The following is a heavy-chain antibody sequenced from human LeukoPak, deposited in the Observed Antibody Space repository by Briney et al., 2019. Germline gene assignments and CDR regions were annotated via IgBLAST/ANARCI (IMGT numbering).Heavy chain of an antibody. CDR1: GFTFSSYA. CDR2: ISGSGGST. D-gene: IGHD2-15*01. CDR3: AKGRYTRVVVAVIFDY. Sequence: PGGSLRLSCAASGFTFSSYAMSWVRQAPGKGLEWVSGISGSGGSTYYADSVKGRFTISRDNSKNTLYLQMNSLRAEDTAVYYCAKGRYTRVVVAVIFDYWGQGTLVTVSS. V-gene: IGHV3-23*01. J-gene: IGHJ4*02.